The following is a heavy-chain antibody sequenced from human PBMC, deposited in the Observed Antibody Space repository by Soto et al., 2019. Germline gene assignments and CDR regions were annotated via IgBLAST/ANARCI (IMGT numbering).Heavy chain of an antibody. D-gene: IGHD3-16*01. Sequence: GGSLRLSCAASGFTFSSYGMHWVRQAPGKGLEWVAVISYDGSNKYYADSVKGRFTISRDNSKNTLYLQMNSLRAEDTAVYYCAKDNGAVMRAFDIWGQGTMVTVSS. CDR1: GFTFSSYG. V-gene: IGHV3-30*18. CDR2: ISYDGSNK. J-gene: IGHJ3*02. CDR3: AKDNGAVMRAFDI.